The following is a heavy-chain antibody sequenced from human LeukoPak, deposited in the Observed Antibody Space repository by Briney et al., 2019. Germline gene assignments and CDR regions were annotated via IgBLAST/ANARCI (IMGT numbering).Heavy chain of an antibody. J-gene: IGHJ3*02. V-gene: IGHV3-33*01. Sequence: GGSLRLSCAASGFTFSSYGMHWVRQAPGKGLEWVAIIWYDGSNKYYADSVKGRFTISRDNSKNTLYLQMNSLRAEDTAVYYCARGSLGYSYGPGSFDMWGQGTMVTVSS. CDR1: GFTFSSYG. CDR2: IWYDGSNK. D-gene: IGHD5-18*01. CDR3: ARGSLGYSYGPGSFDM.